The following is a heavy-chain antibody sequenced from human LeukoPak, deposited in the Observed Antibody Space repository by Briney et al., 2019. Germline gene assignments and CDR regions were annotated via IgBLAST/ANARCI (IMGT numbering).Heavy chain of an antibody. CDR2: ISYDGSNK. D-gene: IGHD2-15*01. CDR3: ARDSVVVAAALDY. Sequence: GESLRLSCAASGFTFSSYAMHWVRQAPGKGLEWVAVISYDGSNKYYADSVKGRFTISRDNSKNTLYLQMNSLRAEDTAVYYCARDSVVVAAALDYWGQGTLVTVSS. J-gene: IGHJ4*02. V-gene: IGHV3-30-3*01. CDR1: GFTFSSYA.